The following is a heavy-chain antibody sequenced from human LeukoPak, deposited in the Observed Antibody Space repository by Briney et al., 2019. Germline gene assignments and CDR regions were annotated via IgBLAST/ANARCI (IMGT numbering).Heavy chain of an antibody. CDR2: ISSSSSYI. CDR1: GFTFSSYS. Sequence: GGSLRLSCAASGFTFSSYSMNWVRQAPGKGLEWVSSISSSSSYIYYADSVKGRFTISRDNAKNSPYLQMNSLRAEDTAVYYCARVSSSSPFDYWGQGTLVTVSS. D-gene: IGHD6-6*01. CDR3: ARVSSSSPFDY. J-gene: IGHJ4*02. V-gene: IGHV3-21*01.